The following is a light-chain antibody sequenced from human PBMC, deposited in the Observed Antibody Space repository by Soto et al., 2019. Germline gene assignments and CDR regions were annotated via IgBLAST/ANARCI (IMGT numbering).Light chain of an antibody. CDR1: SSDVGGYNY. CDR3: SSYTSSSLRV. Sequence: QSVLTQPASVSGSPGQSITISCTGTSSDVGGYNYVSWYQQHPGKAPKLMIYDVSNRPSGVSNRFSGSKSGNTASLTISGLQAEDEADYYCSSYTSSSLRVFGTRTKVTVL. V-gene: IGLV2-14*01. CDR2: DVS. J-gene: IGLJ1*01.